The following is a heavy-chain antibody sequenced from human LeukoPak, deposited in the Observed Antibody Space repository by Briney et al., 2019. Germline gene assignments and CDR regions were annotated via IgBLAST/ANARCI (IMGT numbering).Heavy chain of an antibody. CDR1: GFTFGDYA. V-gene: IGHV3-49*04. J-gene: IGHJ4*02. CDR3: TRLSAVGANDY. D-gene: IGHD1-26*01. Sequence: GGSLRPSCTASGFTFGDYAMSWVRQPPGKGLGGVGVIRSKAYGGTTEYAASVKGRFTISRDNSKSIAYLQMNSPKTEDTAVYYCTRLSAVGANDYWGQGTLVTVSS. CDR2: IRSKAYGGTT.